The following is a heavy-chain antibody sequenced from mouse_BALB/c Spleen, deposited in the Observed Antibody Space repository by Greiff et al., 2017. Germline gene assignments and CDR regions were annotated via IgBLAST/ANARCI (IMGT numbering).Heavy chain of an antibody. CDR1: GFSLTGYG. CDR2: IWGDGST. J-gene: IGHJ4*01. Sequence: VQLQESGPGLVAPSQSLSITCTVSGFSLTGYGVNWVRQPPGKGLEWLGMIWGDGSTDYNSALKSRLSISKDNSKSQVFLKMNSLQTDDTARYYCARDGYYEKDAMDYWGQGTSVTVSS. D-gene: IGHD2-3*01. CDR3: ARDGYYEKDAMDY. V-gene: IGHV2-6-7*01.